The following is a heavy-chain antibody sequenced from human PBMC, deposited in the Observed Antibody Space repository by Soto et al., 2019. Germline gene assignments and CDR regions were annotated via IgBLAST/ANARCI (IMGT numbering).Heavy chain of an antibody. D-gene: IGHD2-21*01. Sequence: SVTVSYRASGGTFRSYASIWLRQAPGQGLEWMGGIIPIFGTANYAQKFQGRVTMTTDTSTSTAYMELRSLRSDDTAVYYCARHGENDAFDIWGQGTMVTVSS. CDR2: IIPIFGTA. CDR3: ARHGENDAFDI. V-gene: IGHV1-69*05. CDR1: GGTFRSYA. J-gene: IGHJ3*02.